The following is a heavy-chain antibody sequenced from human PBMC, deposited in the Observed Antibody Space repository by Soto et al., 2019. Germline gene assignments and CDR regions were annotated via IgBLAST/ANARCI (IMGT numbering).Heavy chain of an antibody. CDR2: MNPNSGNT. D-gene: IGHD2-2*01. J-gene: IGHJ6*03. CDR1: GYTFTSYD. V-gene: IGHV1-8*01. CDR3: ARVQRYCSSTSCYDPLDYYYMDV. Sequence: ASVKVSCKASGYTFTSYDINWVRQATGQGLEWMGWMNPNSGNTGYAQKFQGRVIMTRNTSISTAYMELSSLRSEDTAVYYCARVQRYCSSTSCYDPLDYYYMDVWGKGTTVTVSS.